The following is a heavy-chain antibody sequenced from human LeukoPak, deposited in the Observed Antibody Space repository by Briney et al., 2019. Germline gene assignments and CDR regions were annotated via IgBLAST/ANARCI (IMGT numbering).Heavy chain of an antibody. V-gene: IGHV3-21*06. CDR2: ISSSGSYG. CDR3: ARVREAAAFDS. J-gene: IGHJ4*02. Sequence: GGSLRLSCAASAFIFSTYSMVWVRQAPGKGLEWVSSISSSGSYGYYADSVKGRFTISRDNAKNSLCLHMNSVRAEDTAVYYCARVREAAAFDSWSQGTLVTVSS. CDR1: AFIFSTYS. D-gene: IGHD2-2*01.